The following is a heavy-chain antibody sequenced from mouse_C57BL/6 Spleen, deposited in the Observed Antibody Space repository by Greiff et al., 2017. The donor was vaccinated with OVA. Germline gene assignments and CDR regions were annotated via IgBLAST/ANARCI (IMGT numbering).Heavy chain of an antibody. CDR1: GYTFTSYW. CDR2: INPSNGGT. J-gene: IGHJ4*01. V-gene: IGHV1-53*01. Sequence: VKLQQPGTELVKPGASVKLSCKASGYTFTSYWMHWVKQRPGQGLEWIGNINPSNGGTNYNEKFKSKATLTVDKSSSTAYMQLSSLTSEDSAVYYCARYSSSYDYAMDYWGQGTSVTVSS. D-gene: IGHD1-1*01. CDR3: ARYSSSYDYAMDY.